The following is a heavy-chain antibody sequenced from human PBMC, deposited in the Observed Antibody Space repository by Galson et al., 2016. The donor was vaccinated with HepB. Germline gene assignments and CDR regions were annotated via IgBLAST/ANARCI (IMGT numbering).Heavy chain of an antibody. CDR2: ISYDGSNR. CDR3: ARDQGWEGGWFDP. Sequence: SLRLSCAASGFTLSNYALNWVRQAPGKGLEWVALISYDGSNRYYGDSVRGRFAISRDTSKNTVYLQMNSLRPEDTAVYYCARDQGWEGGWFDPWGQGTLVTVSS. CDR1: GFTLSNYA. D-gene: IGHD2-15*01. V-gene: IGHV3-30*09. J-gene: IGHJ5*02.